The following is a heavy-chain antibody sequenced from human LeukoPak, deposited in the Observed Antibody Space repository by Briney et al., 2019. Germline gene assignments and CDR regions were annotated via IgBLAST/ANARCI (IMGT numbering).Heavy chain of an antibody. CDR2: IRSKASGGAI. J-gene: IGHJ4*02. V-gene: IGHV3-49*04. Sequence: GGSLRLSCTASGFNFGNYAMSWVRQAPGKGLEWLGFIRSKASGGAIEYDPSVDGRFTISRDDSKSIAYLQMTSLKTEDTATYFCSREVDGMSAYWGQGTLVTVSS. CDR1: GFNFGNYA. D-gene: IGHD1-14*01. CDR3: SREVDGMSAY.